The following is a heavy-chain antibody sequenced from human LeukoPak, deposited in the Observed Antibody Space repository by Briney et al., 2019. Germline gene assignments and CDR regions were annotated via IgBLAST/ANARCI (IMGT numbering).Heavy chain of an antibody. D-gene: IGHD6-13*01. CDR3: ARESSSSWYGNWFDP. J-gene: IGHJ5*02. Sequence: PSETLSLTCTVSGGSISSSSYYWGWIRQPPGKGLEWIGSIYYSGSTYYNPSLKSRVTISVDTSKNQFSLKLSSVTAADTAVYYRARESSSSWYGNWFDPWGQGTLVTVSS. V-gene: IGHV4-39*07. CDR2: IYYSGST. CDR1: GGSISSSSYY.